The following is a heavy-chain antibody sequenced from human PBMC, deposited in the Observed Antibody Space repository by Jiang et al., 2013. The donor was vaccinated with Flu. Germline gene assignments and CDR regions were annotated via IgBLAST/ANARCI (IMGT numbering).Heavy chain of an antibody. J-gene: IGHJ5*02. CDR2: TYSSGST. V-gene: IGHV4-61*02. Sequence: PGLVKPSQTLSLTCTVSGASISSGSYYWSWIRQPAGKGLEWIGRTYSSGSTNYNPSLKSRVAISLDTSKNQFSLKLYSVTAADTARYYCAREFSAENNWLDPWGQGT. D-gene: IGHD1-26*01. CDR1: GASISSGSYY. CDR3: AREFSAENNWLDP.